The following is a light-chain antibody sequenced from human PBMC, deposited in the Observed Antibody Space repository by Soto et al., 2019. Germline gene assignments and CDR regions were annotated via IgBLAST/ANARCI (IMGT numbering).Light chain of an antibody. CDR1: QSVTSSY. CDR2: GAS. Sequence: EIVLTQSPGTLSLSPGERATLSCRASQSVTSSYLAWYLQKPGQAPRLLIYGASSRATGIPDRFSGSGSGTALTLTISRLEPEDFAVYYCQQYGSSPQTFGPGTKVHIK. CDR3: QQYGSSPQT. J-gene: IGKJ3*01. V-gene: IGKV3-20*01.